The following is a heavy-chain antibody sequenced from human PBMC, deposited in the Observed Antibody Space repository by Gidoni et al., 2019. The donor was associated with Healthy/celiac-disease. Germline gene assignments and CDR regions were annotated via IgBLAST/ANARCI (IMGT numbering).Heavy chain of an antibody. CDR3: AREDCSSTSCYMGGGFDY. Sequence: QVQLQESGPGLVKPSQTLSLTCTVPGGSISSGGYYWSWIRQHPGKGLEWIGYIYYSGSTYYNPSLKSRVTISVDTSKNQFSLKLSSVTAADTAVYYCAREDCSSTSCYMGGGFDYWGQGTLVTVSS. CDR2: IYYSGST. J-gene: IGHJ4*02. D-gene: IGHD2-2*02. V-gene: IGHV4-31*03. CDR1: GGSISSGGYY.